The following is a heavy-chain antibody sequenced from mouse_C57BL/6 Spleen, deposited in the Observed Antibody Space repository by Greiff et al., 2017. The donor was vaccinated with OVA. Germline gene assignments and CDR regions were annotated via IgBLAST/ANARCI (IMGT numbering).Heavy chain of an antibody. D-gene: IGHD2-14*01. CDR1: GYTFTDYY. CDR3: ARYDDAMDY. CDR2: IYPGSGNT. J-gene: IGHJ4*01. V-gene: IGHV1-76*01. Sequence: QVQLQQSGAELVRPGASVKLSCKASGYTFTDYYINWVKQRPGQGLEWIARIYPGSGNTYYNEKFKGKATLTAEKSSSTAYMQLSSLTSEDSAVYFCARYDDAMDYWGQGTSVTVSS.